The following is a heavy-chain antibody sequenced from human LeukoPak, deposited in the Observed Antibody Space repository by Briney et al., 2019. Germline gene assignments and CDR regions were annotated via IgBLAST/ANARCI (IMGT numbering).Heavy chain of an antibody. CDR1: GKTSTGYY. J-gene: IGHJ5*02. CDR3: ARGVTVAGIGWFDP. V-gene: IGHV1-2*02. CDR2: INPNSGGT. D-gene: IGHD6-19*01. Sequence: ASVRAPCKASGKTSTGYYINWVHQPPGQGLEWMEWINPNSGGTNYVQKFQGRVTMTRDTSISTAYMELSRLTSDDTAVYYCARGVTVAGIGWFDPWGQGTLVTVSS.